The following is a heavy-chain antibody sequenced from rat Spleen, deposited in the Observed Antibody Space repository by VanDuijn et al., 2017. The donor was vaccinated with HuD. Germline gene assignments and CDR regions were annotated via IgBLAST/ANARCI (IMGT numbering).Heavy chain of an antibody. CDR3: TTGYYDGYYLVFDY. Sequence: EVQLVETGGGLVQPGRSLKLSCVASGFTFSSYWMYWVRQAPTKGLEWVASISYDGGSTYYRDSVKGRFTISRDNAKSSLYLQMDSLRSEDTATYYCTTGYYDGYYLVFDYWGQGVMVTVSS. J-gene: IGHJ2*01. V-gene: IGHV5-20*01. D-gene: IGHD1-12*03. CDR2: ISYDGGST. CDR1: GFTFSSYW.